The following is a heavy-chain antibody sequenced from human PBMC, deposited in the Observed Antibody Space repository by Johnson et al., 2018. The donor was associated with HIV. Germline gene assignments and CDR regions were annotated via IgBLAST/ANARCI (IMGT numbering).Heavy chain of an antibody. V-gene: IGHV3-66*01. D-gene: IGHD3-3*01. CDR1: GFTVSSNY. CDR2: IYSGGST. J-gene: IGHJ3*01. Sequence: EVQLVESGGGLVQPGGSLRLSCAASGFTVSSNYMSWVRQAPGKGLEWVSVIYSGGSTSYADSVKGRFTISRDNAKNTLYLQMNSLRAEDTAVYYCARDGGYNLWSGWPPGAFDFWGQGTMVTVSS. CDR3: ARDGGYNLWSGWPPGAFDF.